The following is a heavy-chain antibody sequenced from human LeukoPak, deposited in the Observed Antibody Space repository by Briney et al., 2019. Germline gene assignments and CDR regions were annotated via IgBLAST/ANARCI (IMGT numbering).Heavy chain of an antibody. Sequence: SETLSLTCVVSGDSITRSDYYWDWIRQPPGKGLEWIGSIYYSGSTYYNPSLKSRVTISVDTSKNQFSLKLSSVTAADTAVYYCARVSTISSFDYWGQGTLVTVSS. CDR3: ARVSTISSFDY. V-gene: IGHV4-39*07. D-gene: IGHD5/OR15-5a*01. J-gene: IGHJ4*02. CDR1: GDSITRSDYY. CDR2: IYYSGST.